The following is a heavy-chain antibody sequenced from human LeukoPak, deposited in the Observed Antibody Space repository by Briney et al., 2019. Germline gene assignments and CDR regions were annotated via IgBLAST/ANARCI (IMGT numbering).Heavy chain of an antibody. CDR3: TRVSRVRFLEWLSTDFDY. D-gene: IGHD3-3*01. CDR2: IRSKAYGGTT. V-gene: IGHV3-49*03. CDR1: GFTFGDYA. Sequence: QPGRSLRLSCTASGFTFGDYAMSWFRQAPGKGLEWVGFIRSKAYGGTTEYAASVKGRFTISRDDSNSIAYLQMNSLKTEDTAVYYCTRVSRVRFLEWLSTDFDYWGQGTLVTVSS. J-gene: IGHJ4*02.